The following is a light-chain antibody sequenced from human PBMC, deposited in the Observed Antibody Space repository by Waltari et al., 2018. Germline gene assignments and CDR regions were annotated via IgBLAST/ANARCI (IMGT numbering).Light chain of an antibody. CDR2: DVT. V-gene: IGLV2-11*01. CDR1: TNDLGSYNY. Sequence: SALTQPRSVSGSPGQSVTISCTGTTNDLGSYNYVSWYQQHPGKAPKLIILDVTKRPSGGPDRLSGSKSGNTASLTISVLRAEEEAECYCCSYAGSYTWVFGGGTKLTVV. J-gene: IGLJ3*02. CDR3: CSYAGSYTWV.